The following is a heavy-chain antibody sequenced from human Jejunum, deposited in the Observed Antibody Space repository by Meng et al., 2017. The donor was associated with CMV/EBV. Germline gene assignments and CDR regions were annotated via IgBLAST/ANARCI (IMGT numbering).Heavy chain of an antibody. J-gene: IGHJ4*02. V-gene: IGHV7-4-1*01. D-gene: IGHD6-19*01. Sequence: QVQLLQSGSELKKPGDSVKVSCQAAGCTFTSSSMNWVRHAPGQGLEWMGWININTGNPTYAQGFTGRFVFSLDTSVSTAYLQIDSLKADDTAVYYCARGNGWRFDYWGQGTLVTVSS. CDR2: ININTGNP. CDR3: ARGNGWRFDY. CDR1: GCTFTSSS.